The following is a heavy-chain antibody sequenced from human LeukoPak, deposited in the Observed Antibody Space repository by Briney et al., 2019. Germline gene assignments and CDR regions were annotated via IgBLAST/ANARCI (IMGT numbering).Heavy chain of an antibody. D-gene: IGHD2-2*01. Sequence: GGSLRLSCAASGFTFSSYGMHRVRPAPGKGLEWVALIRYDGSNKYYADSVKGRFTISRDNSKNTLYLQMNSLRAKDTAVYYCAKDGQDIVVVPAAIRHYYYYYMDVWGKGTTVTVSS. CDR2: IRYDGSNK. CDR1: GFTFSSYG. V-gene: IGHV3-30*02. CDR3: AKDGQDIVVVPAAIRHYYYYYMDV. J-gene: IGHJ6*03.